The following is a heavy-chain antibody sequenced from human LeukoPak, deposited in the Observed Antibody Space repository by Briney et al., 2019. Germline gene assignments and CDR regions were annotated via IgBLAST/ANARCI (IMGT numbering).Heavy chain of an antibody. CDR2: IYYSGST. CDR3: ARSTIFGVVYY. D-gene: IGHD3-3*01. Sequence: SETLSLTCTVSGGSISSSSYYWGWIRHPPGKGLEWIGSIYYSGSTYYNPSLKSRVTISVDTPKNQFSLKLSSVTAADTAVYYCARSTIFGVVYYWGQGTLVTVSS. V-gene: IGHV4-39*01. J-gene: IGHJ4*02. CDR1: GGSISSSSYY.